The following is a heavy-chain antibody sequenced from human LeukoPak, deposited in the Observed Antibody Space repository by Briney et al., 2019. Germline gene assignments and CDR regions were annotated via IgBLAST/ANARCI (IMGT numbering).Heavy chain of an antibody. CDR1: GGSFSGYY. V-gene: IGHV4-59*10. CDR3: ARVSSWSGFDY. D-gene: IGHD6-13*01. CDR2: IYTSGST. Sequence: SETLSLTCAVYGGSFSGYYWSWIRQPAGKGLEWIGRIYTSGSTNYNPSLKSRVTMSVDTSKNQFSLKLSSVTAADTAVYYCARVSSWSGFDYWGQGTLVTVSS. J-gene: IGHJ4*02.